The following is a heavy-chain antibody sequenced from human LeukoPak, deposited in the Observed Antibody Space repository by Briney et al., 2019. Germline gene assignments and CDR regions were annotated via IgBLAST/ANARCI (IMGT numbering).Heavy chain of an antibody. J-gene: IGHJ4*02. CDR1: GGSISSGDYY. V-gene: IGHV4-30-4*01. CDR2: IYYSGST. CDR3: ARAEGVAAEFDY. Sequence: SETLSLTWTVSGGSISSGDYYWSWIRQPPGKGLEWIGYIYYSGSTYYNPSLKSRVTISVDTSKNQFSLKLSSVTAADTAVYYCARAEGVAAEFDYWGQGTLVTVSS. D-gene: IGHD2-15*01.